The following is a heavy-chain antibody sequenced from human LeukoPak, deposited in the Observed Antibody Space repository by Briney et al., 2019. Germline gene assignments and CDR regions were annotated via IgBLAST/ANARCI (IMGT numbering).Heavy chain of an antibody. J-gene: IGHJ3*02. CDR2: ISSSSSYI. CDR3: ARGRKGGSGPQLDAFDI. CDR1: GFTFSSYA. V-gene: IGHV3-21*01. D-gene: IGHD1-1*01. Sequence: GGSLRLSCAASGFTFSSYAMHWVRQAPGKGLEWVSSISSSSSYIYYADSVKGRFTISRDDAKNSLYLQMNSLRAEDTAVYYCARGRKGGSGPQLDAFDIWGQGTMVTVSS.